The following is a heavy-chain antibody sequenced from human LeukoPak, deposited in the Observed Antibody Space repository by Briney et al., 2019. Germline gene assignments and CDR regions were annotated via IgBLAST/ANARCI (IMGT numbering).Heavy chain of an antibody. Sequence: TLSLTCTVSGGSISSYYWSWIRQPPGKALEWLALIYWHGDQRYSPSLKTRLTIAKDTSKNQVVLTLTNVDPVDTATYYCVHQHNLAAADTWGQGILVTVSS. J-gene: IGHJ4*02. D-gene: IGHD6-13*01. V-gene: IGHV2-5*08. CDR2: IYWHGDQ. CDR3: VHQHNLAAADT. CDR1: GGSISSYYW.